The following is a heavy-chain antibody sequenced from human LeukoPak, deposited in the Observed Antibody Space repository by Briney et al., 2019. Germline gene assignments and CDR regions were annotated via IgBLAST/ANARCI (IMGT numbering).Heavy chain of an antibody. D-gene: IGHD3-22*01. CDR2: IYDSGNT. J-gene: IGHJ4*02. Sequence: SETLSLTCTVSGGSISSYYWTWIRQPPGKRLEWIGNIYDSGNTSYKPSLKSRVIISIDTSQNQFSLQLNSVTPEDTAVYYCARSEITMIDWGQGTLVTVSS. V-gene: IGHV4-59*12. CDR1: GGSISSYY. CDR3: ARSEITMID.